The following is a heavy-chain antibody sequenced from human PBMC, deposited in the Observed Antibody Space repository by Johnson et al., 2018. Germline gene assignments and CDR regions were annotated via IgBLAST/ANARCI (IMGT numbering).Heavy chain of an antibody. CDR2: IYYSGST. CDR1: GGSISSYY. D-gene: IGHD2-21*01. Sequence: QVQLQESGPGLVKPSETLSLTCTVSGGSISSYYWSWIRQPPGKGLEWIGYIYYSGSTNYNPSLKSRVTISVDTSKNQFPLKLSSVTAADPAGYYCARDSGRGEYYMDVWGKGTTVTVSS. J-gene: IGHJ6*03. CDR3: ARDSGRGEYYMDV. V-gene: IGHV4-59*01.